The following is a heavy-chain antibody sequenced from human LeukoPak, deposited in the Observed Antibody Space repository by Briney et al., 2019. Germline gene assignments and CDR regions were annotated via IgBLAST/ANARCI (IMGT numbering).Heavy chain of an antibody. CDR2: ISSNGGST. CDR1: GFTFGSYI. CDR3: ARLVGSGYYDF. D-gene: IGHD3-22*01. Sequence: GGSLRLSCAASGFTFGSYILHWVRHAPGKGLEYVSAISSNGGSTYYANSVKGRFTISRDNSKNTLYLHMGSLRAEDMAVYYCARLVGSGYYDFWGQGTLVTVSS. V-gene: IGHV3-64*01. J-gene: IGHJ4*02.